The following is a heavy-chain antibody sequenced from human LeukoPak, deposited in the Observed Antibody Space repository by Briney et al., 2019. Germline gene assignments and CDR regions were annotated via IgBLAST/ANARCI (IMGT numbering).Heavy chain of an antibody. Sequence: GGPLRLSCAASGFTFSDYSMNWVRQAPGKGLEWVSSITANGGGTYYADSVKGRFSISRDNSRNTLYLQVTSLRAEDTAVYYCAKLTSDTMVRGVTTDYWGQGTLVTVSS. J-gene: IGHJ4*02. CDR3: AKLTSDTMVRGVTTDY. CDR1: GFTFSDYS. CDR2: ITANGGGT. V-gene: IGHV3-23*01. D-gene: IGHD3-10*01.